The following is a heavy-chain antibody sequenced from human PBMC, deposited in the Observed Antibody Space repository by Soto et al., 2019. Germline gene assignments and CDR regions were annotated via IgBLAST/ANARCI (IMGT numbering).Heavy chain of an antibody. J-gene: IGHJ5*02. CDR3: ARGLAPTIFGAVPTPNWFDP. V-gene: IGHV4-59*12. CDR2: IYYSGST. CDR1: NGSLSSNY. D-gene: IGHD3-3*01. Sequence: PSETLSLTCTVSNGSLSSNYWSWIRQSPGNGLEWIGNIYYSGSTNYNPSLKSRVTISVDTSKNQFSLKLNSVTAADTAVFYCARGLAPTIFGAVPTPNWFDPWGQGTLVTVSS.